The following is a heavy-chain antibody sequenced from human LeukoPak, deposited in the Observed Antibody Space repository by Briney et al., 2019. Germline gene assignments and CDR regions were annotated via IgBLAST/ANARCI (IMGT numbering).Heavy chain of an antibody. Sequence: GGSLRLSCAASGFTFSSYAMHWVRQAPGKGLEWVAVISYDGSNKYYADSVKGRFTISRDNSKNTLYLQMNSLRAEDTAVYYCDSSSDAFDIWGQGTMVTVSS. J-gene: IGHJ3*02. CDR2: ISYDGSNK. V-gene: IGHV3-30-3*01. CDR1: GFTFSSYA. CDR3: DSSSDAFDI. D-gene: IGHD6-6*01.